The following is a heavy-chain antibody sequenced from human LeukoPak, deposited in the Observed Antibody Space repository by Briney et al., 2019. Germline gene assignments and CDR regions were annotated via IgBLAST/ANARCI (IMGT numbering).Heavy chain of an antibody. V-gene: IGHV4-59*01. D-gene: IGHD4-11*01. Sequence: SETLSLTCSVSGDSISSSYWSWIRQPPGKGLEWIGFIYYTGSTNYNPSLKSRVTISVDTSKNQFSLKLSSVTAADTAVYYCAQGSSNWANFDYWGQGTLDTVSS. CDR2: IYYTGST. CDR3: AQGSSNWANFDY. CDR1: GDSISSSY. J-gene: IGHJ4*02.